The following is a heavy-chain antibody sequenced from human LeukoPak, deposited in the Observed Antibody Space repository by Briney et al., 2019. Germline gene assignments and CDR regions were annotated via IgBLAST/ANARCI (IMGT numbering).Heavy chain of an antibody. V-gene: IGHV3-7*01. J-gene: IGHJ4*02. D-gene: IGHD3-3*01. Sequence: PGGSLRLSCAASGFTFSSYWMSWVRQAPGKGLEWVANIKQDGSEKYYVDSVKGRFTISRDNAKNSLYLQMNSLRAEDTAVYYCARDGNYDFWSGYHPFDYWGQGTLVTVSS. CDR3: ARDGNYDFWSGYHPFDY. CDR1: GFTFSSYW. CDR2: IKQDGSEK.